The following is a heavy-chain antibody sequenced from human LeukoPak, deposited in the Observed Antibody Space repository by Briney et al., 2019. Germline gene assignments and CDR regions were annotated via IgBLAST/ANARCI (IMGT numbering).Heavy chain of an antibody. CDR1: GGSISGYY. CDR2: INHSGST. Sequence: SETLSLTCTVSGGSISGYYWSWIRQPPGKGLEWIGEINHSGSTNYNSSPKSRVTISVDTSKNQFSLKLTSVTAADTAVYYCARGQQELRSSWFDPWGQGTLVTVSS. V-gene: IGHV4-34*01. J-gene: IGHJ5*02. CDR3: ARGQQELRSSWFDP. D-gene: IGHD1-7*01.